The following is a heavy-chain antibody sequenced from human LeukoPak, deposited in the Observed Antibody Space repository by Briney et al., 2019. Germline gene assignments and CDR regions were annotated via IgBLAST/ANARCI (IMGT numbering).Heavy chain of an antibody. D-gene: IGHD2-2*01. Sequence: ASVKVSCKASGYTFTSYGISWVRQAPGQGLEWMGWISAYNGNTNYAQKLQGRVTMTTDTSTSTAYMELRSLRSDDTAVYYCARIPHIVVVPAAKEDAFDIWGQGTMVTDSS. V-gene: IGHV1-18*01. CDR2: ISAYNGNT. CDR3: ARIPHIVVVPAAKEDAFDI. CDR1: GYTFTSYG. J-gene: IGHJ3*02.